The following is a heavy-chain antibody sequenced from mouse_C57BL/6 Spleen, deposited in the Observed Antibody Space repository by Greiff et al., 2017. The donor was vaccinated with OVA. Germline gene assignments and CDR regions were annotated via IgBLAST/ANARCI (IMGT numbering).Heavy chain of an antibody. Sequence: VQLQQSGPELVKPGASVKISCKASGYSFTGYYMNWVKQSPEKSLEWIGEINPSTGGTTYNQKFKAKATLTVDKSSSTAYMQLKSLTSEDSAVYYCARRTVPYFDYWGQGTTLTVSS. CDR2: INPSTGGT. J-gene: IGHJ2*01. D-gene: IGHD1-1*01. CDR3: ARRTVPYFDY. CDR1: GYSFTGYY. V-gene: IGHV1-42*01.